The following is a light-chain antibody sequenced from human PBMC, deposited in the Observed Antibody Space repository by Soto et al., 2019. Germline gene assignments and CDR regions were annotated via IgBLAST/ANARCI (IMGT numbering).Light chain of an antibody. V-gene: IGKV1-5*01. CDR3: QQYETFSGT. CDR1: QSISNW. Sequence: DIQMTQSPSTLSGSVGDRVTITCRASQSISNWLAWYQQKAGKAPNLLIYHASSLESGVPSRFGGSGSGTEFTLTISSLQPDDFATYYCQQYETFSGTFGPGTKVDIK. J-gene: IGKJ1*01. CDR2: HAS.